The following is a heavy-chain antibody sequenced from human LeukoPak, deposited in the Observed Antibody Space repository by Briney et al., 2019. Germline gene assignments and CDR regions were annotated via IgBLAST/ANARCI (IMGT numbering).Heavy chain of an antibody. CDR1: GGPISSYY. D-gene: IGHD3-9*01. Sequence: SETLSLTCTVSGGPISSYYWSWIRQPAGKGLEWIGRIYTSGSTNYNPSLNSRVTMSVDTSKNQFSLKLSSVTAADTAVYYCAREGRLRYFDWSPGWFDPWGQGTLVTVSS. CDR2: IYTSGST. J-gene: IGHJ5*02. CDR3: AREGRLRYFDWSPGWFDP. V-gene: IGHV4-4*07.